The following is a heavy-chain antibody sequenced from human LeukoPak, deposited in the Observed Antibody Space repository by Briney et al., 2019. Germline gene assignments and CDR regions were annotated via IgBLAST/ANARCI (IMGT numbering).Heavy chain of an antibody. J-gene: IGHJ6*02. D-gene: IGHD6-19*01. V-gene: IGHV1-18*01. CDR2: ISAYNGNT. Sequence: ASVKVSCTASGYTFTSYGISWVRRAPGQGLEWMGWISAYNGNTNYAQKLQGRVTMTTDTSTSTAYMELRSLRSDDTAVYYCARDGGPLAVAGAYHYYGMDVWGQGTTVTVSS. CDR3: ARDGGPLAVAGAYHYYGMDV. CDR1: GYTFTSYG.